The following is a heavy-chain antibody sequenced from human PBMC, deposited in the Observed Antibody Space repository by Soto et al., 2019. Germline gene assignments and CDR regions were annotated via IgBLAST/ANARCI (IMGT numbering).Heavy chain of an antibody. CDR3: ARDWAVVPAAMTEVGYYYGMDV. CDR1: GYTFTSYG. D-gene: IGHD2-2*01. CDR2: ISAYNGNT. V-gene: IGHV1-18*01. J-gene: IGHJ6*02. Sequence: ASVKVSCKAPGYTFTSYGISWVRLAPGPGLEWMGWISAYNGNTNYTQKLQGRVNMTTDTSTSTAYMELRSLRSDDTAVYYCARDWAVVPAAMTEVGYYYGMDVWGQGTTVTVSS.